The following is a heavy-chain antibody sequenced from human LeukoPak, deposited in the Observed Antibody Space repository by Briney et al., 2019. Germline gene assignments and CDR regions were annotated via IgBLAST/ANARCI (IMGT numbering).Heavy chain of an antibody. D-gene: IGHD1-26*01. J-gene: IGHJ3*02. CDR2: INSDGSTT. V-gene: IGHV3-74*01. CDR1: GFTFSSYW. CDR3: AVKWTYDGFDI. Sequence: RASLRLSCAASGFTFSSYWMHWVRQAPGKGLVWVSRINSDGSTTTYADSMKGRFTISRDNAKNTLYLQMNSLRAEDTAVYYCAVKWTYDGFDIWGQGTMVTVSS.